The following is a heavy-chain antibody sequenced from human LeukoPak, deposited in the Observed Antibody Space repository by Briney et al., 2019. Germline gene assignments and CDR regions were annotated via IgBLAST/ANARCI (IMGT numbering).Heavy chain of an antibody. D-gene: IGHD2-2*01. CDR1: GYTFTSYG. V-gene: IGHV1-18*01. CDR2: ISAYNGNT. J-gene: IGHJ6*02. Sequence: GASVKVSCKASGYTFTSYGISWVRQAPGQGPEWMGWISAYNGNTNYAQKLQGRVTMTTDTSTSTAYMELRSLRSDDTAVYYCAREPDCSSTSCYADYYYYGMDVWGQGTTVTVSS. CDR3: AREPDCSSTSCYADYYYYGMDV.